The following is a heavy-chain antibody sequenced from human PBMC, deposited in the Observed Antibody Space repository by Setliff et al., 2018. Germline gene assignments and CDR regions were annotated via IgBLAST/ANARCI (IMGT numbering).Heavy chain of an antibody. Sequence: ASVKVSCKASGYTFTSYAIHWVRRAPGQRLEWMGWINAGNGNTKYSQESQGRVTITRDTSASTAYMELSSLRSEDMAVYYCARSGGSSWQTKLDYWGQGTLVTVSS. CDR1: GYTFTSYA. CDR2: INAGNGNT. CDR3: ARSGGSSWQTKLDY. D-gene: IGHD6-13*01. J-gene: IGHJ4*02. V-gene: IGHV1-3*03.